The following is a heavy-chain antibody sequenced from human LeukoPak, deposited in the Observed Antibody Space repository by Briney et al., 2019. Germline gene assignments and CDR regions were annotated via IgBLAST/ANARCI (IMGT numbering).Heavy chain of an antibody. D-gene: IGHD2-15*01. CDR2: ISASGGST. V-gene: IGHV3-23*01. CDR1: GVTFSSYA. J-gene: IGHJ4*02. Sequence: GGSLRLSCAASGVTFSSYAMGWVRQAPGKGLEWVSTISASGGSTYYADSVKGRLTISRDNSKSTLYLQMNSLRAEDTAVYYCAREGADCSGGTCYLRGDFWGQGALVTVSS. CDR3: AREGADCSGGTCYLRGDF.